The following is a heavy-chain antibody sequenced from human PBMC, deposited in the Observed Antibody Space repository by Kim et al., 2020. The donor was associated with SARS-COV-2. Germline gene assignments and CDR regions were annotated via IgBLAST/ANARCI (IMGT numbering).Heavy chain of an antibody. D-gene: IGHD1-26*01. CDR2: VSWDGRST. V-gene: IGHV3-43*01. CDR3: AKANLGDCYYGMDA. J-gene: IGHJ6*04. Sequence: GGSLRLSCVVSGFIFEDSSMHWVRQAPGKGLEWVSLVSWDGRSTYYGDSVKGRFTISRDNDKNSLYLQMNSLRPEDTALYYCAKANLGDCYYGMDAWGRG. CDR1: GFIFEDSS.